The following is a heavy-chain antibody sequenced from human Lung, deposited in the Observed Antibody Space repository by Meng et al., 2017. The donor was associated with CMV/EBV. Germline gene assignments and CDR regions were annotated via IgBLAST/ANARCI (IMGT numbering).Heavy chain of an antibody. CDR1: KFTFASYA. J-gene: IGHJ4*02. D-gene: IGHD3-22*01. CDR2: ISSSSSTI. Sequence: SCAASKFTFASYAMIWVRQAPGQGLELVSYISSSSSTIYYGDSVKGRFTISRDNARNSIYLQMNSLRPEDTAVYYCARVRTYFDHSGYLDYWGQGTXVTVSS. CDR3: ARVRTYFDHSGYLDY. V-gene: IGHV3-48*04.